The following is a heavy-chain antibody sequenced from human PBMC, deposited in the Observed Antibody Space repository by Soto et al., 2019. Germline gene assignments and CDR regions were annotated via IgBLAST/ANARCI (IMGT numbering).Heavy chain of an antibody. Sequence: QVELVQSGAEVKKPGSSVKVSCQASEDTFRNYAISWVRQATGQGLEWMGGIIPIFGTANYAQKFQGRVTITADTSENTLYLELSSLRSEDTAVYYCASTKYDSSAYYYWYLGLWCRGTLGTVSS. J-gene: IGHJ2*01. V-gene: IGHV1-69*06. CDR3: ASTKYDSSAYYYWYLGL. CDR1: EDTFRNYA. D-gene: IGHD3-22*01. CDR2: IIPIFGTA.